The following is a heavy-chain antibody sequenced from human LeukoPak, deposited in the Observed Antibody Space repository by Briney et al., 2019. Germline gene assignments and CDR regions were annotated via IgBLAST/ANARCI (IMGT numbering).Heavy chain of an antibody. V-gene: IGHV4-59*01. CDR2: LYYSGCT. J-gene: IGHJ4*02. D-gene: IGHD3-3*01. Sequence: SETLSLTCTVSGGSISSYYWSWIRQPPGKGLEWIGYLYYSGCTNYNPSLKSRVTISVDTSKNQFSLKLTSVTAADTAVYYCARGVPEYYDFWSGYFYYFDYWGQGTLVTVSS. CDR3: ARGVPEYYDFWSGYFYYFDY. CDR1: GGSISSYY.